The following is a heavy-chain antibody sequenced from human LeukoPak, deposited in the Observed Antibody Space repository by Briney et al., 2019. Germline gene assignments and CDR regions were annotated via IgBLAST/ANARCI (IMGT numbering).Heavy chain of an antibody. J-gene: IGHJ6*02. CDR1: GDSVSSNSVA. Sequence: SQTLSLTCVISGDSVSSNSVAWNWIRQSPSRGLEWLGRTFYRSKWYNDYAVSVKSRITINPDTSKNQFSLHLNSVTPGDTAVYYCVRVPPNYYYGMDVWGQGTTVTVSS. V-gene: IGHV6-1*01. D-gene: IGHD3-10*01. CDR3: VRVPPNYYYGMDV. CDR2: TFYRSKWYN.